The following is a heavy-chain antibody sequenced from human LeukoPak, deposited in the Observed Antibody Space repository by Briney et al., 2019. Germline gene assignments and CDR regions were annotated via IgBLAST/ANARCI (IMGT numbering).Heavy chain of an antibody. Sequence: SETLSLTCAVYGGSFSGYYWSWIRQPPGKGLEWIEEINHSGSTNYNPSLKSRVTISVDTSKNQFSLKLSSVTAADTAVYYCARVVRDFWSGYPNFDYWGQGTLVTVSS. CDR2: INHSGST. D-gene: IGHD3-3*01. J-gene: IGHJ4*02. CDR3: ARVVRDFWSGYPNFDY. V-gene: IGHV4-34*01. CDR1: GGSFSGYY.